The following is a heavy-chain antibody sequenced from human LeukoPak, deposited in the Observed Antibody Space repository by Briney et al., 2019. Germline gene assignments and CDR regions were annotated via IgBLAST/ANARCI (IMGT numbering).Heavy chain of an antibody. V-gene: IGHV4-34*01. CDR2: INHSGST. D-gene: IGHD3-22*01. CDR1: GGSFSGYY. Sequence: SETLSLTCAVYGGSFSGYYWSWIRQPPGKGLEWIGEINHSGSTNYNPSLKSRVTISVDTSKNQFSLKLSSVTAADTAVYYCAGARITMIVRDAFDIWGQGTMVTVSS. CDR3: AGARITMIVRDAFDI. J-gene: IGHJ3*02.